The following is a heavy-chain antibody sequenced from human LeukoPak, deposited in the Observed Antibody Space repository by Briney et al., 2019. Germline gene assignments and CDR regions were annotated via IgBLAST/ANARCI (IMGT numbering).Heavy chain of an antibody. Sequence: ASVKVSCKASGYTFTGYYMHWVRQAPGQGLEWMGRINPNSGVTNYAQKFQGRVTMTRDTSISTAYMELSRLRSDGTAVYYCARGFGSGSYAFDIWGQGTMVTVSS. D-gene: IGHD3-10*01. CDR1: GYTFTGYY. V-gene: IGHV1-2*06. CDR2: INPNSGVT. J-gene: IGHJ3*02. CDR3: ARGFGSGSYAFDI.